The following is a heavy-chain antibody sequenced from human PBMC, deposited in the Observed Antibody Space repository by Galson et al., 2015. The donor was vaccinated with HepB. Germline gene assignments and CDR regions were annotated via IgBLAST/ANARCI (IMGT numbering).Heavy chain of an antibody. CDR3: AKERIAAAEGRSSFDY. V-gene: IGHV3-30*18. CDR1: GFAFSDYY. CDR2: ISDGGSNK. Sequence: SLRLSCAASGFAFSDYYMSWIRQAPGKGLEWVAAISDGGSNKYYADSVKGRFTISRDNSKNTLYLQMNSLRAEDTAVYYWAKERIAAAEGRSSFDYWGQGTLVTVSS. D-gene: IGHD6-13*01. J-gene: IGHJ4*02.